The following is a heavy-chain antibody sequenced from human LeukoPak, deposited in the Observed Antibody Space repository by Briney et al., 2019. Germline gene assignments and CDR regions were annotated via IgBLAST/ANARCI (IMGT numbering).Heavy chain of an antibody. CDR3: AYYYGSGSYYSLFDY. D-gene: IGHD3-10*01. Sequence: GGSLRLSCAASGFTFSSYGMHWVRQAPGKGLEWVAFIRYDGSNKYYADSVKGRFTISRDNSKNTLYLQMNSLRAEDTAVYYCAYYYGSGSYYSLFDYWGQGTLVTVSS. CDR1: GFTFSSYG. CDR2: IRYDGSNK. J-gene: IGHJ4*02. V-gene: IGHV3-30*02.